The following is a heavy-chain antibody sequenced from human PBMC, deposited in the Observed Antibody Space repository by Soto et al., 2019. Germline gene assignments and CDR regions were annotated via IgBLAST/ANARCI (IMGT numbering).Heavy chain of an antibody. CDR1: GFTFSSYG. V-gene: IGHV3-30*18. Sequence: QVQLVESGGGVVQPGRSLRLSCAASGFTFSSYGMHWVRQAPGKGLEWVAVISYDGSNKYYADSVKGRFTISRDNSKNTQYLQMNALGAEDTAVYYCAKSAFARIAVAGRGSAFDIWGQGTMVTVSS. J-gene: IGHJ3*02. CDR2: ISYDGSNK. CDR3: AKSAFARIAVAGRGSAFDI. D-gene: IGHD6-19*01.